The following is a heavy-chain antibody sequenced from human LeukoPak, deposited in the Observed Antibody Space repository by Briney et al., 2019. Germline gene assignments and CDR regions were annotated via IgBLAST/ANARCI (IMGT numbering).Heavy chain of an antibody. CDR3: ARSATVVAATSSYYYYYYGMDV. V-gene: IGHV5-51*01. CDR1: GYSFTSYR. CDR2: IYPGDSDT. D-gene: IGHD2-15*01. Sequence: GESLKISCKGSGYSFTSYRIGWVRQMPGKGLEWMGIIYPGDSDTRYSPSFQGQVTISADKSISTAYLQWSSLKASDTAMYYCARSATVVAATSSYYYYYYGMDVWGQGTTVTVSS. J-gene: IGHJ6*02.